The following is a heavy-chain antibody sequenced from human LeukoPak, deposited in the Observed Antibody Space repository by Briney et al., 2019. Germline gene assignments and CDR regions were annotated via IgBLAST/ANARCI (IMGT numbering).Heavy chain of an antibody. J-gene: IGHJ4*02. CDR1: GFTFSSHS. V-gene: IGHV3-48*04. CDR2: ICGRGVIT. CDR3: AEEVGATYPTFDY. D-gene: IGHD1-26*01. Sequence: GGSLRLSCEVSGFTFSSHSMNWVRQAPGKGLEWISYICGRGVITFSADSVKGRFTISRDNAKNLLYLQMNSLRADDTALYYCAEEVGATYPTFDYWGQGTLVTVSS.